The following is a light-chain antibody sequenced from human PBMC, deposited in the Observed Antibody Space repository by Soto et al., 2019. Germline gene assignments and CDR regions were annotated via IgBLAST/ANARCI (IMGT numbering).Light chain of an antibody. Sequence: QSVLAQPLFVSGSAGQSITISCTGTSTDVGGYNYVSWYQHHPDKGPKLIIYDVSNRPSGVSDRFSGSKSGNKASLIISNLEAEDESDYYCGSYTSTDTPFVFGTGTKVTVL. J-gene: IGLJ1*01. CDR2: DVS. V-gene: IGLV2-14*01. CDR3: GSYTSTDTPFV. CDR1: STDVGGYNY.